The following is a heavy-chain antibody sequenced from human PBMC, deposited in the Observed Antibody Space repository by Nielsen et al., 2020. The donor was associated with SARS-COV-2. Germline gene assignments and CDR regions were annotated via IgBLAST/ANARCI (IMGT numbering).Heavy chain of an antibody. CDR3: ARDWYSSSSYHYYMDV. D-gene: IGHD6-6*01. V-gene: IGHV1-18*01. CDR2: ISAYNGNT. Sequence: ASVKVSCKASGYTFTSYGISWVRQAPGQGLEWMGWISAYNGNTNYAQKLQGRVTMTTGTSTSTAYMELRSLRSDDTAVYYCARDWYSSSSYHYYMDVWGKGTTVTVSS. CDR1: GYTFTSYG. J-gene: IGHJ6*03.